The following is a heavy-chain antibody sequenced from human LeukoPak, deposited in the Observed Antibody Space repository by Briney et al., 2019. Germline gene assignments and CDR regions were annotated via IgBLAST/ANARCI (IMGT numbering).Heavy chain of an antibody. V-gene: IGHV1-69*13. CDR3: ASPYYYDTPKWEFDY. D-gene: IGHD3-22*01. CDR2: IIPIFGTA. CDR1: GGTFSSYA. Sequence: ASVKVSCKASGGTFSSYAISWVRQAPGQGLEWMGGIIPIFGTANYAQKFQGRVTITADESTSTAYMELSSLRSEDTAVYYCASPYYYDTPKWEFDYWGQGTLVTVYS. J-gene: IGHJ4*02.